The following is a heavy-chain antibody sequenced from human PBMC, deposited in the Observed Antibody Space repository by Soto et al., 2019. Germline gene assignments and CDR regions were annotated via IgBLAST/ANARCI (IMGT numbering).Heavy chain of an antibody. CDR3: ASNYAYAEGYYFYGIDV. Sequence: GGSLRLSCAASGFTFRNYWMHWVRQAPGKGLVWASRVNSDGDTTYYADSVKGRFTISRDNAKNTLHLQMNSLGAEDTAVYYCASNYAYAEGYYFYGIDVWGQGTTVTVS. CDR2: VNSDGDTT. D-gene: IGHD3-16*01. CDR1: GFTFRNYW. J-gene: IGHJ6*02. V-gene: IGHV3-74*01.